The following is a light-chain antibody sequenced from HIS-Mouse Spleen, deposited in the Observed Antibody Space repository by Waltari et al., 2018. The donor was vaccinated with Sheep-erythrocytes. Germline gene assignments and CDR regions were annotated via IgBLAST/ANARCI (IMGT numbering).Light chain of an antibody. CDR3: CSYAGSYNHV. J-gene: IGLJ1*01. V-gene: IGLV2-11*01. Sequence: QSALTQPRSVSGSPGQSVTISCPGPSSDVGGYNYFSWYQQHPGKAPKLMIYDVSKRPSGVPDRFSGSKSGNTASLTISGLQAEDEADYYCCSYAGSYNHVFATGTKVTVL. CDR2: DVS. CDR1: SSDVGGYNY.